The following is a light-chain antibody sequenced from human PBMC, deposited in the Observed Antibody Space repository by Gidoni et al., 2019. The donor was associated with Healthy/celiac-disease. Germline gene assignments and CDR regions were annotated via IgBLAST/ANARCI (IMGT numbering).Light chain of an antibody. V-gene: IGKV1-5*01. CDR2: DAS. J-gene: IGKJ1*01. Sequence: DIQMTQSPSTLSASVGDRVTITCRASQSISSWLAWYQQKPGKAPKLLIYDASSLKSGVPSRFSGSGSGTEFTLTISSLQPDDFATYYCQQYNSYWRTFGQGTKVEIK. CDR1: QSISSW. CDR3: QQYNSYWRT.